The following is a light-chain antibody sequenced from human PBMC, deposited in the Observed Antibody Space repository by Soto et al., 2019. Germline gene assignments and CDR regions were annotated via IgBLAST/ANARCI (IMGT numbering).Light chain of an antibody. CDR1: QSISSW. J-gene: IGKJ2*01. Sequence: DIQMTQSPSTLSASVGDRVTITCRASQSISSWLAWYQQKLGRAPRLLIYDASSLESGVPSRFSGSGYGTEFTLTISSLQPDDFATYYCQQLNNSPYTFGQGTKLEI. CDR2: DAS. V-gene: IGKV1-5*01. CDR3: QQLNNSPYT.